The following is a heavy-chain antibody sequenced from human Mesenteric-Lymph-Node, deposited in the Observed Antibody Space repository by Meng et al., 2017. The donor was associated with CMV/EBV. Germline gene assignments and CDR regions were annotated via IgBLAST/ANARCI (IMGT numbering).Heavy chain of an antibody. CDR3: AMSYSGYYFDY. D-gene: IGHD5-12*01. Sequence: GESLKISCAASGFTFSDSTMNWVRQAPGKGLEWVSSISGQGSYISYADSLQGRFTIPRDNAKNSLYLQMDSLRVEDTAVYYCAMSYSGYYFDYWGQGSLVTVSS. V-gene: IGHV3-21*01. J-gene: IGHJ4*02. CDR2: ISGQGSYI. CDR1: GFTFSDST.